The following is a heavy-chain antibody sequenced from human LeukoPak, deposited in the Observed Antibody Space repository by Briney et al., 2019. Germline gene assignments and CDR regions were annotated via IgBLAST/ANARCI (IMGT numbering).Heavy chain of an antibody. D-gene: IGHD6-25*01. Sequence: GGSLRLSCAASGFTFSNYNMNWVRQAPGKGLEWVSSISSCSSYIYHADSVKGRFTISRDNAKNSLYLQMNGLRAEDTAVYYCAREADEAFDIWGQGTMVTVSS. CDR1: GFTFSNYN. CDR2: ISSCSSYI. CDR3: AREADEAFDI. J-gene: IGHJ3*02. V-gene: IGHV3-21*01.